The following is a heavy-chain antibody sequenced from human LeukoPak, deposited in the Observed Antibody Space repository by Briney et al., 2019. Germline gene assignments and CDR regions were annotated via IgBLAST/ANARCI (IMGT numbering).Heavy chain of an antibody. CDR2: IWYDGSNK. D-gene: IGHD2-15*01. CDR3: ARDVVVADNEDYYYYGMDV. Sequence: GGSLRLSCAASGFTFSSYGMHWVRQAPGKGLEWVAVIWYDGSNKYYADSVKGRFTISRDNSKNTLYLQMNSLRAEDTAVYYCARDVVVADNEDYYYYGMDVWGQGTTVTVSS. CDR1: GFTFSSYG. V-gene: IGHV3-33*01. J-gene: IGHJ6*02.